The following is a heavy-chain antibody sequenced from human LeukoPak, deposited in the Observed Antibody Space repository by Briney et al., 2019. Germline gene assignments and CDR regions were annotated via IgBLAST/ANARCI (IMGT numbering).Heavy chain of an antibody. Sequence: GASVKVSCKASGGTFSSYAISWVRQAPGQGLEWMGWISAYNGNTNYAQKLQGRVTMTTDTSTSTAYMELRSLRSDDTAVYYCARGYCSGGSCYRSSYFDYWGQGTLVTVSS. D-gene: IGHD2-15*01. CDR2: ISAYNGNT. CDR1: GGTFSSYA. J-gene: IGHJ4*02. CDR3: ARGYCSGGSCYRSSYFDY. V-gene: IGHV1-18*01.